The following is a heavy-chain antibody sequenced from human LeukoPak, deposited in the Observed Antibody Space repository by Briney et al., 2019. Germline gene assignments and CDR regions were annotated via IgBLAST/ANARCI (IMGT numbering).Heavy chain of an antibody. J-gene: IGHJ6*02. D-gene: IGHD1-14*01. Sequence: AGGSLRLSCAASGFTFSSYSMNWVRQAPGKGLEWVSSISSSSSYMYYADSVKGRFTISRDNAKNSLYLQMNSLRAEDTAVYYCARDEVSADYYGMDVWGQGTTVTVSS. CDR2: ISSSSSYM. CDR1: GFTFSSYS. CDR3: ARDEVSADYYGMDV. V-gene: IGHV3-21*01.